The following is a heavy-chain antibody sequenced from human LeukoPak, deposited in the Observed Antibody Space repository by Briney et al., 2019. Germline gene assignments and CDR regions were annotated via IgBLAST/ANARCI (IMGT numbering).Heavy chain of an antibody. J-gene: IGHJ4*02. CDR2: IDGSGAST. CDR3: AREMDTAMVPYFDY. D-gene: IGHD5-18*01. Sequence: PGGSLRLSCAASGFTFSSYAMSWVRQAPGKGLEWVSFIDGSGASTYYVDSVKGRFTISRDNSKNTLYLQMNSLTAEDTAVYYCAREMDTAMVPYFDYWGQGTLVTVSS. V-gene: IGHV3-23*01. CDR1: GFTFSSYA.